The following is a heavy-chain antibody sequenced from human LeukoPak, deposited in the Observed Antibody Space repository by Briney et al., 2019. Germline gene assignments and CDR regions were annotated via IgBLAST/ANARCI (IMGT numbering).Heavy chain of an antibody. V-gene: IGHV3-23*01. Sequence: GGSLILSCAASGFIFSSKAMSWVRQAPQKGLEWVSGISGSGGNTNSADSVKGRFTISRDNSKNTLYLQMNSLRAEDTAVYYCAREISSYYFDSWGQGTLVTVSS. CDR3: AREISSYYFDS. CDR1: GFIFSSKA. CDR2: ISGSGGNT. J-gene: IGHJ4*02.